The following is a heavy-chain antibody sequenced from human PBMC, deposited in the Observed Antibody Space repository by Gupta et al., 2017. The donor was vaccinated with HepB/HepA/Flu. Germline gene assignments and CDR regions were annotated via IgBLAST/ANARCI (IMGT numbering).Heavy chain of an antibody. Sequence: QVQLVESGGGVVQPGRSLTLSCEASGFTFSSFGMHWVRQAPGKGLEWVAMIWDDGSKKYYADSVKGRFTISRDNSKNTLHLQMNSLRAEDTAVYYCASGYCNNGVCYSLDYWGQGTLVTVSS. V-gene: IGHV3-33*01. CDR2: IWDDGSKK. J-gene: IGHJ4*02. CDR3: ASGYCNNGVCYSLDY. CDR1: GFTFSSFG. D-gene: IGHD2-8*01.